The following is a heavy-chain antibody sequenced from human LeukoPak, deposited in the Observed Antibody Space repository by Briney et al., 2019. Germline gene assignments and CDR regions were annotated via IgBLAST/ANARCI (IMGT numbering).Heavy chain of an antibody. D-gene: IGHD1-26*01. CDR2: IYTSGST. V-gene: IGHV4-4*07. CDR1: GGSISSYY. CDR3: ATGETFGMDV. J-gene: IGHJ6*02. Sequence: SETLSLTRTVSGGSISSYYWSWIRQPAGKGLEWIGRIYTSGSTNYNPSLKSRVTISLDTSKNQFSLKVNSVTAADTAVYYCATGETFGMDVWGQGTTVTVSS.